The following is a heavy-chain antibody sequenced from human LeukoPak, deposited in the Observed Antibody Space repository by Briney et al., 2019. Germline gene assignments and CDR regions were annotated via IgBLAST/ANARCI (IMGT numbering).Heavy chain of an antibody. CDR3: AKPPVGGGWYEYFQY. CDR2: IRYDGSNK. Sequence: GGSLRLSCAASGFTFSSYGMHWVRQAPGKGLEWVAFIRYDGSNKYYADSVKGRFTISRDNSKNTLYLQMNSLRAEDTAVYYCAKPPVGGGWYEYFQYWGQGTLVTVSS. CDR1: GFTFSSYG. D-gene: IGHD6-19*01. J-gene: IGHJ1*01. V-gene: IGHV3-30*02.